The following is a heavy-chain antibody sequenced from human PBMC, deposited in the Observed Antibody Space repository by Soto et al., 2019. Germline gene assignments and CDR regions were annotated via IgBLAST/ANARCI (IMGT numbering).Heavy chain of an antibody. D-gene: IGHD3-10*02. Sequence: SETLSLTCTVSGGSISDHYYMWIRQSPGKGLEWIGYIYNGGRTYYNPSLKSRVTISVDTSKNQFSLKLNSVTVADTAVYYCARGGDYFPPDVWGQGTTVTVSS. J-gene: IGHJ6*02. V-gene: IGHV4-4*08. CDR2: IYNGGRT. CDR3: ARGGDYFPPDV. CDR1: GGSISDHY.